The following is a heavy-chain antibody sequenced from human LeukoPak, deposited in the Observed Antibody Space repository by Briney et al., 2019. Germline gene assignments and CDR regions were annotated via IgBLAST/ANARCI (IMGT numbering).Heavy chain of an antibody. J-gene: IGHJ3*02. CDR3: ASLSVAGTAFDI. D-gene: IGHD6-19*01. CDR1: GFTFSSYS. V-gene: IGHV3-21*01. CDR2: ISSSSSYI. Sequence: NAGGSLRLSCAASGFTFSSYSMNWARQAPGKGLEWVSSISSSSSYIYYADSVKGRFTISRDNAKNSLYLQMNSLRAEDTAVYYCASLSVAGTAFDIWGQGTMVTVSS.